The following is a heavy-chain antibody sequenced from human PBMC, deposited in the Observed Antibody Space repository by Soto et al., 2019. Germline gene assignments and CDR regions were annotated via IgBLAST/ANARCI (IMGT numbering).Heavy chain of an antibody. CDR3: ARDQAVYYDILTGYFYYYYGMDV. CDR1: GFTVSSNY. D-gene: IGHD3-9*01. V-gene: IGHV3-53*01. J-gene: IGHJ6*02. Sequence: EVQLVESGGGLIQPGGSLRLSCAASGFTVSSNYMSWVRQAPSKGLEWVSVIYSGGSTYYADSVKGRFTISRDYSKNTLYLQMNSLRADDTAVYYCARDQAVYYDILTGYFYYYYGMDVWGQGTTVTVSS. CDR2: IYSGGST.